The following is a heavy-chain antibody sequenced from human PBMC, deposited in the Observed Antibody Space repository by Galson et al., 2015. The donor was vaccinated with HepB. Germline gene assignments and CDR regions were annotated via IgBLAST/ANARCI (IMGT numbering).Heavy chain of an antibody. CDR3: AQTITRFGELPASYFDY. D-gene: IGHD3-10*01. J-gene: IGHJ4*02. CDR1: GFSLSTSGVG. Sequence: PALVKPTQTLTLTCTFSGFSLSTSGVGVGWIRQPPGKALEWLALIYWNDDKRYSPSLKGRLTITKDTSKNQVVLTMTNMDPVDTATYYCAQTITRFGELPASYFDYWGQGTLVTVSS. V-gene: IGHV2-5*01. CDR2: IYWNDDK.